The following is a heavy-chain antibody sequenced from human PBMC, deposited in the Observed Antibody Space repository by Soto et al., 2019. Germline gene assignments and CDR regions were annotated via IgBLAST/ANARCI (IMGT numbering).Heavy chain of an antibody. J-gene: IGHJ5*02. Sequence: EVQLVGSGGGLVQPGGSLRLSCAASGFTLSSYWMHWVRQAPGKGLVWVSRIKSDGTITNYADSVKGRFSISKDNAKNTLFLQMNSLSAEDTAVYYCARGGYTAGFDPWGQGTLVTVSS. CDR2: IKSDGTIT. D-gene: IGHD5-12*01. CDR3: ARGGYTAGFDP. CDR1: GFTLSSYW. V-gene: IGHV3-74*01.